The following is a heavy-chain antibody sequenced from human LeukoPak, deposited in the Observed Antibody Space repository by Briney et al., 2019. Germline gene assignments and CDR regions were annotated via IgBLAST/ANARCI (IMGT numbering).Heavy chain of an antibody. Sequence: GGSLRLSCAASGFTFSSYSMNWVHQAPGKGLEWVSYISSSSSTIYYADSVKGRFTISRDNAKNSLYLQMNSLRAEDTAVYYCAGGSGSYSYYYYMDVWGKGTTVTVSS. J-gene: IGHJ6*03. V-gene: IGHV3-48*01. CDR2: ISSSSSTI. CDR3: AGGSGSYSYYYYMDV. CDR1: GFTFSSYS. D-gene: IGHD1-26*01.